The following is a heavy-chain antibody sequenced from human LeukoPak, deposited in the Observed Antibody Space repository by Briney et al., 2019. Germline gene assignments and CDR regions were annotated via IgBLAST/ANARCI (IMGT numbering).Heavy chain of an antibody. Sequence: GGSLRLSCAASGFTFSTYWMHWVRQVPGKGLVWVSRINGDGSNTSYADSVKGRFTISRDDAKNSLFLQMNSLRVEDTAVYYCAREFRSGYNSRWFDYWGQGTLVTVSS. CDR3: AREFRSGYNSRWFDY. V-gene: IGHV3-74*01. D-gene: IGHD6-19*01. CDR2: INGDGSNT. CDR1: GFTFSTYW. J-gene: IGHJ5*01.